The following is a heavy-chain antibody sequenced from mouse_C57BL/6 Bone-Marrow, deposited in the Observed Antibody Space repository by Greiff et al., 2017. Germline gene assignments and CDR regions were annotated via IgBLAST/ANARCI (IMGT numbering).Heavy chain of an antibody. CDR3: ARGPITREDYFDY. CDR1: GYTFTDYY. J-gene: IGHJ2*01. Sequence: VQLKESGAELVRPGASVKLSCKASGYTFTDYYINWVKQRPGQGLEWIARIYPGSGNTYYNEKFKGKATLTAEKSSSTAYMQLSSLTSEDSAVYFCARGPITREDYFDYWGQGTTLTVSS. D-gene: IGHD1-1*01. V-gene: IGHV1-76*01. CDR2: IYPGSGNT.